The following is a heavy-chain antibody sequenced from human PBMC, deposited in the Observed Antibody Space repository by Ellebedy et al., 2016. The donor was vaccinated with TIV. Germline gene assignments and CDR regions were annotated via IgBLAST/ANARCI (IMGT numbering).Heavy chain of an antibody. CDR1: GFTFSSSS. CDR3: AVILLAGFDY. D-gene: IGHD3-16*02. Sequence: GGSLRLXXAASGFTFSSSSLSWVRRSPGKGLEWVSAISGSGGSTYYADSVKGRFTISRDNSKHTLFLQMNSLRAEDTAVYYCAVILLAGFDYWGQGTLVTVSS. CDR2: ISGSGGST. J-gene: IGHJ4*02. V-gene: IGHV3-23*01.